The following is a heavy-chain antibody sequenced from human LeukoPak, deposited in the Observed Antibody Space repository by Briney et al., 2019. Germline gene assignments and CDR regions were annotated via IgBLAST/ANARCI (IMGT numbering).Heavy chain of an antibody. V-gene: IGHV1-69*13. CDR3: ASDYDSSGYYSPGAFDI. J-gene: IGHJ3*02. Sequence: SVKVSCKASGYTFTGYYMHWVRQAPGQGLEWMGGVIPIFGTANYAQKFQGRVTITADESTSTAYMELSSLRSEDTAVYYCASDYDSSGYYSPGAFDIWGQGTMVTVSS. CDR1: GYTFTGYY. CDR2: VIPIFGTA. D-gene: IGHD3-22*01.